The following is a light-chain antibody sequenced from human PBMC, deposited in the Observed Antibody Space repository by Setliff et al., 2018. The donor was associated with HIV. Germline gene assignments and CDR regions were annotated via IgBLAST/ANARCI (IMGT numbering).Light chain of an antibody. CDR1: SSDVGGYSY. CDR2: EVR. J-gene: IGLJ1*01. Sequence: QSVLTQSASVSGSPGQSITISCTGTSSDVGGYSYVSWYQQHPGKAPKLIIYEVRNRPSGVSNRFSGSKSGNTASLTISGLQAEDEADYYCSSYAITNTLHFGTGTKVTVL. CDR3: SSYAITNTLH. V-gene: IGLV2-14*01.